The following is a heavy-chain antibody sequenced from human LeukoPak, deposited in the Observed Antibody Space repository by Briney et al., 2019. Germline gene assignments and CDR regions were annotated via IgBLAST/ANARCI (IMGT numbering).Heavy chain of an antibody. J-gene: IGHJ6*03. CDR3: ARRWNYGRNYYIDV. CDR1: GGSFSNYY. Sequence: SGSLSLTCAGYGGSFSNYYWSWIRQPPGKGLEWVGEINDSGRINYNPSLMSRVTISVDTSKNQLSLRLTSVTARDTAVYYCARRWNYGRNYYIDVWGKGATVSVSS. V-gene: IGHV4-34*01. D-gene: IGHD1-7*01. CDR2: INDSGRI.